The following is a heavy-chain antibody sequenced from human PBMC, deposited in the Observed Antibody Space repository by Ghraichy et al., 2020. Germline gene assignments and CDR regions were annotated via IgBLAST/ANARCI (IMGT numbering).Heavy chain of an antibody. V-gene: IGHV3-15*01. D-gene: IGHD6-19*01. J-gene: IGHJ6*02. Sequence: GGSLRLSCAASGFTFSNAWMSWVRQAPGKGVEWVGRIKSKTDGGTTDYAAPVKGRFTISRDDSKNTLYLQMNSLKTEDTAVYYCTTLWQWHPHYYYGMDVWGQGTTVTVSS. CDR2: IKSKTDGGTT. CDR1: GFTFSNAW. CDR3: TTLWQWHPHYYYGMDV.